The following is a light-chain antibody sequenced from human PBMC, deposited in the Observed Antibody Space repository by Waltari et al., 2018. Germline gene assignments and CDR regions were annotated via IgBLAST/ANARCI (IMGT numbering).Light chain of an antibody. Sequence: CRASQSVSSSLLAWYHQKPGEAPRLLIYGASSRATGIPDRFSGSGSGTDFTLTISRLEPEDFAVYYCQQYGSSLLTFGGGTKVEIK. CDR1: QSVSSSL. V-gene: IGKV3-20*01. CDR3: QQYGSSLLT. J-gene: IGKJ4*01. CDR2: GAS.